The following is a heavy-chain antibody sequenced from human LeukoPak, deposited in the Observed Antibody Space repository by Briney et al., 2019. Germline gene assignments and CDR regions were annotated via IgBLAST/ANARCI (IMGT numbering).Heavy chain of an antibody. CDR2: IIPIFGTA. CDR1: GGTFSSYA. J-gene: IGHJ4*02. Sequence: SVKVSCKASGGTFSSYAISWVRQAPGQGLEWMGGIIPIFGTANYAQKFQGRVTITADESTSTAYMELSSPRSEDTAVYYCAREAAALGSLDYWGQGTLVTVSS. CDR3: AREAAALGSLDY. D-gene: IGHD6-13*01. V-gene: IGHV1-69*13.